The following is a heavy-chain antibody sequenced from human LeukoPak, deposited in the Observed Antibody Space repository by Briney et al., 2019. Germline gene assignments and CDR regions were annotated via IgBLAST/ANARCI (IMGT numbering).Heavy chain of an antibody. V-gene: IGHV3-7*02. CDR3: ATAPAAADSS. D-gene: IGHD6-13*01. CDR1: GCTFNRCW. CDR2: INRDGTKT. Sequence: GSLEGPLAAAGCTFNRCWMTWAPQSSRKGPEWVANINRDGTKTTYVDSVKGRFTISRDNAKNSLFLHMSSLRAEDTAVYYRATAPAAADSSWGQGTLVAVSS. J-gene: IGHJ5*02.